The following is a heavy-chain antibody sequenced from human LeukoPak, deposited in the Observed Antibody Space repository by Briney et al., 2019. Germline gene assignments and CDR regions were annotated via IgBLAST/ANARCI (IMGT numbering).Heavy chain of an antibody. CDR2: IYFSGST. Sequence: SSETLSLTCSVSGXSISSYYWSWIRQPPGKGLVWIGYIYFSGSTNYNPSLKSRVTISVDTSKNQFSLNLSSVTAADTAVYYCARRAFSSGYYYFDYWGQGTLVTVSS. CDR3: ARRAFSSGYYYFDY. D-gene: IGHD3-22*01. CDR1: GXSISSYY. J-gene: IGHJ4*02. V-gene: IGHV4-59*08.